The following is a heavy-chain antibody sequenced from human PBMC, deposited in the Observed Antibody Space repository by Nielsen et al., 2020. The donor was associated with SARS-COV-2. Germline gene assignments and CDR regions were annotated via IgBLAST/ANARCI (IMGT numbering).Heavy chain of an antibody. J-gene: IGHJ4*02. Sequence: ASVKVSCKASGDTFPIDNIHWLRQAPGQGLEWIGIINLSAGSTDSAQKFKGRVTMTRDTSASTVYLALTSLKSEDTAVYYCATPITVDCFDYWGQGTLVTVSS. V-gene: IGHV1-46*01. CDR3: ATPITVDCFDY. CDR1: GDTFPIDN. CDR2: INLSAGST.